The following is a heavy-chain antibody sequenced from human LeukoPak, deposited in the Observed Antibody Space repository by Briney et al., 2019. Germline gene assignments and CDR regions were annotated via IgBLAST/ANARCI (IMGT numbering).Heavy chain of an antibody. Sequence: GGSLRLSCAASGFTFSSYAMHWVRQAPGKGLEWVSSISSSSSYIYYADSVKGRFTISRDNAKNSLYLQMNSLRAEDTAVYYCARGGGRMAITFGGVIAPGAFDIWGQGTMVTVSS. CDR3: ARGGGRMAITFGGVIAPGAFDI. D-gene: IGHD3-16*02. CDR2: ISSSSSYI. J-gene: IGHJ3*02. V-gene: IGHV3-21*01. CDR1: GFTFSSYA.